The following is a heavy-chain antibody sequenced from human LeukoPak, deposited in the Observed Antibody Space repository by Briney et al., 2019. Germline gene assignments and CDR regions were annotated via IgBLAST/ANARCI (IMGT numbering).Heavy chain of an antibody. Sequence: PGGSLRLSCAASGFTFSSYGMHWVRQAPGKELEWVAVIWYDGSNKYYADSVKGRFTISRDNSKNTLYPQMNSLRAEDTAVYYCARAGGNCSSTSCRIFGAFDIWGQGTMVTVSS. CDR2: IWYDGSNK. CDR1: GFTFSSYG. D-gene: IGHD2-2*01. CDR3: ARAGGNCSSTSCRIFGAFDI. J-gene: IGHJ3*02. V-gene: IGHV3-33*01.